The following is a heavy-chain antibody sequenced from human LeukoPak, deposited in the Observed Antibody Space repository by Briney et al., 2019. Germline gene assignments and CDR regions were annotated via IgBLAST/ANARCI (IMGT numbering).Heavy chain of an antibody. D-gene: IGHD5-18*01. CDR1: GGTFSSYA. J-gene: IGHJ3*02. CDR3: ARKKDTAMQSDAFDI. V-gene: IGHV1-69*05. Sequence: ASVKVSCKASGGTFSSYAISWVRQAPGQGLEWMGGIIPIFGTANYAQKFQGGVTITTDESTSTAYMELSSLRSEDTAVYYCARKKDTAMQSDAFDIWGQGTMVTVSS. CDR2: IIPIFGTA.